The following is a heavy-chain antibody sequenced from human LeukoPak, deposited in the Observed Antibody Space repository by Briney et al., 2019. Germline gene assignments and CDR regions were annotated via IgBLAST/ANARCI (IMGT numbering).Heavy chain of an antibody. CDR2: ISSSSSTI. D-gene: IGHD3-10*01. J-gene: IGHJ4*02. V-gene: IGHV3-48*01. CDR3: ARALWFGETFPAY. CDR1: GPTISSYS. Sequence: GGSLRLSCAASGPTISSYSMNWVRQAPGKGLQWVSYISSSSSTIYYADSVKGRFTISRDNAKNTLYLQMNSLRAEDTAVYYCARALWFGETFPAYWGQGTLVTVSS.